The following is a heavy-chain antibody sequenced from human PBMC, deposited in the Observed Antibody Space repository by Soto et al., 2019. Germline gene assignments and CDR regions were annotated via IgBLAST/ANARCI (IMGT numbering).Heavy chain of an antibody. Sequence: QVQLVESGGGVVQPGKSLRLSCAATGFIFRSYGVHWVRQAPGKGLEWVALISHDGNNAYYADAVNGRFTISRDNAKNTVSVQMNSLRAEDTAVYYCAKQGIEVAGTDYFDYWGQGALVTVAS. CDR2: ISHDGNNA. D-gene: IGHD6-19*01. V-gene: IGHV3-30*18. CDR1: GFIFRSYG. CDR3: AKQGIEVAGTDYFDY. J-gene: IGHJ4*02.